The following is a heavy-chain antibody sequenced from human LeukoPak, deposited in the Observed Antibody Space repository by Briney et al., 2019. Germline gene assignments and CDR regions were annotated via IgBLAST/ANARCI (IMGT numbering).Heavy chain of an antibody. D-gene: IGHD2-2*01. CDR2: ITPIFGTA. J-gene: IGHJ5*02. CDR3: ALIPKYCSSTSCYLNGWFDP. V-gene: IGHV1-69*05. CDR1: GGTFSSYA. Sequence: ASVKVSCKASGGTFSSYAISWVRQAPGQGLEWMGGITPIFGTANYAQKFQGRVTITTDESTSTAYMELSSLRSEDTAVYYCALIPKYCSSTSCYLNGWFDPWGQGTLVTVSS.